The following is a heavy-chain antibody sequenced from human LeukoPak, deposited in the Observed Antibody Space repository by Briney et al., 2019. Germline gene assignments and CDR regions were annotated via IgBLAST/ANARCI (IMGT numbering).Heavy chain of an antibody. D-gene: IGHD6-19*01. Sequence: SETLSLTCTVSGGSISSYYWSWIRQPPGKGLEWIGYIYYSGSTNCNPSLKSRVTISVDTSKNQFSLKLSSVTAADTAVYYCARYSSGYGVDYWGQGTLVTVSS. CDR2: IYYSGST. CDR3: ARYSSGYGVDY. J-gene: IGHJ4*02. V-gene: IGHV4-59*01. CDR1: GGSISSYY.